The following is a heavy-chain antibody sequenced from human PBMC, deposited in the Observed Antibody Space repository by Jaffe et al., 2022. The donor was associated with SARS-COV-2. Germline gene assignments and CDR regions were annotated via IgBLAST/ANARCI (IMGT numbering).Heavy chain of an antibody. D-gene: IGHD6-19*01. Sequence: QVQLVQSGAEVKKPGASVKVSCKASGYTFTGYYMHWVRQAPGQGLEWMGWINPNSGGTNYAQKFQGRVTMTRDTSISTAYMELSRLRSDDTAVYYCARVGYDIAVAGAFDYWGQGTLVTVSS. CDR1: GYTFTGYY. CDR3: ARVGYDIAVAGAFDY. J-gene: IGHJ4*02. CDR2: INPNSGGT. V-gene: IGHV1-2*02.